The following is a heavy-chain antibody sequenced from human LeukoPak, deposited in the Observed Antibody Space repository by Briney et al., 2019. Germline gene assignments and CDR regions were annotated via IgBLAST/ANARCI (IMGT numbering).Heavy chain of an antibody. CDR3: TTAYTYYYGSSLWEDSYGYADY. D-gene: IGHD3-10*01. CDR2: IKSKSDGGTT. V-gene: IGHV3-15*01. CDR1: GGPFSGFY. J-gene: IGHJ4*02. Sequence: ETLTLTCAVYGGPFSGFYLSWVRQAPGKGLEWVGCIKSKSDGGTTDDAANVKGRFTISRDDSKNTLYLQMNSLKTEDTAVYYCTTAYTYYYGSSLWEDSYGYADYWGQGTLVTVSS.